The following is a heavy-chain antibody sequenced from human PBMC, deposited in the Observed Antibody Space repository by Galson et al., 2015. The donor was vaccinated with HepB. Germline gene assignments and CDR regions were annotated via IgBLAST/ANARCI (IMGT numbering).Heavy chain of an antibody. CDR3: ARAPAGRGYNFYYFDY. CDR1: GFTFSGYS. D-gene: IGHD5-18*01. CDR2: ISGSSNTI. J-gene: IGHJ4*02. V-gene: IGHV3-48*02. Sequence: SLRLSCAASGFTFSGYSISWARQAPGKGLEWISYISGSSNTIYYADSVKGRFTISRDNAKNTLYLQLNSLRDEDTAVYYCARAPAGRGYNFYYFDYWGRGTLVTVSS.